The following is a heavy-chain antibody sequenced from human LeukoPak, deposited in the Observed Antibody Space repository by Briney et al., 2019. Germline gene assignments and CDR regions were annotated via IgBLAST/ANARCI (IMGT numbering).Heavy chain of an antibody. J-gene: IGHJ3*02. CDR2: INQDGSEK. D-gene: IGHD3-22*01. Sequence: QPGGSLRLSCAASGFTFSSHWMNWVRQAPGKGLEWVANINQDGSEKYYVDSVKGRFTISRDNAKNSLYLQMNSLRAEDTALYYCARGDYYESSGYFIDAFDIWGQGTMVTVSA. V-gene: IGHV3-7*01. CDR3: ARGDYYESSGYFIDAFDI. CDR1: GFTFSSHW.